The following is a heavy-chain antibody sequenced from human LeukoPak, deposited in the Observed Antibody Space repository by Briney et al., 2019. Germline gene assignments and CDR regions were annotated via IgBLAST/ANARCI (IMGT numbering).Heavy chain of an antibody. CDR1: GGSISSSSYY. CDR3: ARHGSYYGSAPHYYFDY. Sequence: PSETLSLNCTVSGGSISSSSYYWGWIRQPPGKGLDWIGSIFYSGSTYYNPSLKSRVTISVDTSKNQFSLKLSSVTAADTAVYYCARHGSYYGSAPHYYFDYWGQGTLVTVSS. CDR2: IFYSGST. J-gene: IGHJ4*02. D-gene: IGHD3-10*01. V-gene: IGHV4-39*01.